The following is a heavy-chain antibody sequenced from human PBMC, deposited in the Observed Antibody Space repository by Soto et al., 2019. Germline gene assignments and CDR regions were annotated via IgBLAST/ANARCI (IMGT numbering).Heavy chain of an antibody. J-gene: IGHJ4*01. CDR1: GDSINSDKYY. CDR2: IYYRGNT. CDR3: ARLEGLATISYYFDF. D-gene: IGHD3-9*01. V-gene: IGHV4-39*01. Sequence: SETLSLTCSVSGDSINSDKYYWGWIRQPPGKGLEWIGSIYYRGNTYYNPSLQTRVTISLDKSKSQFSLRLNSVTAADSAVYFCARLEGLATISYYFDFWGHGAQVTVSS.